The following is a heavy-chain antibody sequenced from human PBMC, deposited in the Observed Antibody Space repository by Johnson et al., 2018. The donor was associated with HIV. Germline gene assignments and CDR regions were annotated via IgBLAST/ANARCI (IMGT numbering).Heavy chain of an antibody. CDR1: GFTFSSFD. CDR3: ARDAFKDTAMAYAFDI. V-gene: IGHV3-30-3*01. Sequence: QEQLVESGGGVVQPGRSLRLSCAASGFTFSSFDMHWVRQAPGKGLEWVALISYDGSNKYYADSVKGRFTISRHNSKTTLYLQMNSLRAEDTAVYYCARDAFKDTAMAYAFDIWGQGTMVTVSS. J-gene: IGHJ3*02. CDR2: ISYDGSNK. D-gene: IGHD5-18*01.